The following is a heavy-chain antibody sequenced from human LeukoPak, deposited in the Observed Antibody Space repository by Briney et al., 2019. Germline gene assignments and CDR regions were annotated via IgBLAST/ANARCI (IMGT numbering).Heavy chain of an antibody. CDR3: ARELDTSMAGNWFDP. Sequence: SQTLSLTCALSGDSVSSNSAAWNWLRQSPSRGLEWLGRTYYRSRWYNDYALSVKSRVIINPDTSKNHFSLQLNSVTPEDTAVYYCARELDTSMAGNWFDPWGQGTLVTVSS. CDR1: GDSVSSNSAA. CDR2: TYYRSRWYN. V-gene: IGHV6-1*01. J-gene: IGHJ5*02. D-gene: IGHD5-18*01.